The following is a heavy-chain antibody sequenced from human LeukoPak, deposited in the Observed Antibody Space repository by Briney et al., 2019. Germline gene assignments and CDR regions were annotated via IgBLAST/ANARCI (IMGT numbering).Heavy chain of an antibody. CDR3: ERNLGQTWGTVTTDLWYFVH. D-gene: IGHD4-11*01. CDR2: ISYSGNA. J-gene: IGHJ4*02. V-gene: IGHV4-39*01. Sequence: SETLSLTCTVSGASIITTNYYWGWIRQPPGKGLEWIGSISYSGNAYYNPSLRSRLSISMDASKNQFSLKVRSVTAADTAVYYCERNLGQTWGTVTTDLWYFVHWGQGTLVPVSS. CDR1: GASIITTNYY.